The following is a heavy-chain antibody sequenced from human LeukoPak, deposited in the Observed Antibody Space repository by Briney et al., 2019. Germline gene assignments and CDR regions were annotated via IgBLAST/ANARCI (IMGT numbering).Heavy chain of an antibody. J-gene: IGHJ4*02. CDR1: GFTFDDYA. D-gene: IGHD3-22*01. V-gene: IGHV3-9*01. CDR2: ISWNSGSI. Sequence: GGSLRLSCAASGFTFDDYAMHWVRQAPGKGLEWVSGISWNSGSIGYADSVKDRFTISGDNAKNSLYLQMNSLRAEDTALYYCAKDSTNYYDSPSGYWGQGTLVTVSS. CDR3: AKDSTNYYDSPSGY.